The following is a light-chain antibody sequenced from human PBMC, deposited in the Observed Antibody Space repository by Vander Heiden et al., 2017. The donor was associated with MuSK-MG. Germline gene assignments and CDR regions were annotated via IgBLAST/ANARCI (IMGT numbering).Light chain of an antibody. CDR2: AAS. Sequence: DIQLTQSPSFLSAAVGDRVTITCRASQGMSSYLAWYQQKPGTATKLLIDAASTLQSGVPSRCSGSGSGTECTLTIRSLQTEDVATYYGLQLKRDPLTLGGGTKVEIK. J-gene: IGKJ4*01. CDR1: QGMSSY. V-gene: IGKV1-9*01. CDR3: LQLKRDPLT.